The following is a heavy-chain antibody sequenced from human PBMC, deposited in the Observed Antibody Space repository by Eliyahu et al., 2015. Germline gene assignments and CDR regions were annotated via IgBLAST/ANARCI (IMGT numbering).Heavy chain of an antibody. CDR2: INLKSGGT. V-gene: IGHV1-2*04. Sequence: QVRLVQSGAEVKKPGASVRVSCKASGFTFTXFYMHWVRQAPGQGLEWMGWINLKSGGTNYAQRFQGWVTMTRDTSTSTAYMELTRLSSDDTAIYFCARHSDGFANSNSPRSPDPGWYGLDVWGQGTTVTVSS. CDR1: GFTFTXFY. J-gene: IGHJ6*02. D-gene: IGHD2-21*01. CDR3: ARHSDGFANSNSPRSPDPGWYGLDV.